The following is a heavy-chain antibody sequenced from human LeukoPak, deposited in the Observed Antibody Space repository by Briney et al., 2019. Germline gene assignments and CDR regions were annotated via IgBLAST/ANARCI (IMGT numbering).Heavy chain of an antibody. V-gene: IGHV1-69*13. CDR3: ARRPITIFGVVTYYFDY. J-gene: IGHJ4*02. CDR2: IIPIFGTA. Sequence: SVKVSCKASGGTFSSYAISWVRQAPGQGLEWMGGIIPIFGTANYAQKFQGRVTITADESTSTAYMELSSLRSEDTAVHYCARRPITIFGVVTYYFDYWGQGTLVTVSS. CDR1: GGTFSSYA. D-gene: IGHD3-3*01.